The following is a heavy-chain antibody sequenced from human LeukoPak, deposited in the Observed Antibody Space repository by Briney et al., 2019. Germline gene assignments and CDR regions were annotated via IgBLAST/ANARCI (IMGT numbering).Heavy chain of an antibody. CDR1: GFTVSSSY. D-gene: IGHD3-10*01. J-gene: IGHJ4*02. Sequence: GGSLRLSCAASGFTVSSSYMSWVRQAPGKGLEWVSAISGSGGSTYYADSVKGRFTISRDNSKNTLYLQMNSLRAEDTAVYYCAKDFRIGESFPFDYWGQGTLVTVSS. V-gene: IGHV3-23*01. CDR3: AKDFRIGESFPFDY. CDR2: ISGSGGST.